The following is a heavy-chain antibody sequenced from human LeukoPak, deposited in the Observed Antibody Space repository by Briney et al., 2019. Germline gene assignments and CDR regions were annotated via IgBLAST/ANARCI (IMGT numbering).Heavy chain of an antibody. Sequence: SGTLSLTCAVSGDSISSSYWWSWARQSPGRGLEWIGEIYHSGSTNYNPSLKSRVTISVDKSRNQFSLKLNSVTAADTAVYYCARRGYYGLNWGQGTLATVSS. CDR2: IYHSGST. V-gene: IGHV4-4*02. CDR1: GDSISSSYW. D-gene: IGHD3-22*01. J-gene: IGHJ4*02. CDR3: ARRGYYGLN.